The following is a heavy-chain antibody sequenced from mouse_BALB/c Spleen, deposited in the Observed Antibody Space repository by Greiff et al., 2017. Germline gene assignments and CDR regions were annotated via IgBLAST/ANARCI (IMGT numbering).Heavy chain of an antibody. CDR3: ARDEGYDGAMDY. CDR1: GFTFSSYA. V-gene: IGHV5-9-4*01. Sequence: EVKLMESGGGLVKPGGSLKLSCAASGFTFSSYAMSWVRQSPEKRLEWVAEISSGGSYTYYPDTVTGRFTISRDNAKNTLYLEMSSLRSEDTAMYYCARDEGYDGAMDYWGQGTSVTVSS. J-gene: IGHJ4*01. D-gene: IGHD2-2*01. CDR2: ISSGGSYT.